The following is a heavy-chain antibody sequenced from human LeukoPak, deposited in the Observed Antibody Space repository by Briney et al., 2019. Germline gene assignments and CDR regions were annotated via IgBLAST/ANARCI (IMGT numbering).Heavy chain of an antibody. V-gene: IGHV3-23*01. CDR3: AKDNLNYYDSSGYYGN. J-gene: IGHJ4*02. Sequence: QAGGSLRLSCAASGFTLSSYAMTWVSQAPGRGLEWVSSVDGGGGGTYYADSVKGRFTISRDNSKNTLYLQMNSLRAEDTAVYYCAKDNLNYYDSSGYYGNWGQGTLVTVSS. CDR2: VDGGGGGT. CDR1: GFTLSSYA. D-gene: IGHD3-22*01.